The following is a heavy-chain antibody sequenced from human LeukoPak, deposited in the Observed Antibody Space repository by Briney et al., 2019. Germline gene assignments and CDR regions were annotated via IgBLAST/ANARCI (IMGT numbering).Heavy chain of an antibody. CDR2: IRYDGTNK. CDR3: ANILGASYSGFDYGDY. V-gene: IGHV3-30*02. D-gene: IGHD5-12*01. CDR1: GFTFSSYG. J-gene: IGHJ4*02. Sequence: PGGSLRLSCAASGFTFSSYGMHWVRQAPGKGLEWVAFIRYDGTNKYYADSVKGRLTISRDNSKNTLYLQMNSLRAEDTAVYCCANILGASYSGFDYGDYWGQGTLVTVSS.